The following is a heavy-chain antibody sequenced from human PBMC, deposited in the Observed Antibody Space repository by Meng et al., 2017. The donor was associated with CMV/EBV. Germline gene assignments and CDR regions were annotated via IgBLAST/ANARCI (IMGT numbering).Heavy chain of an antibody. CDR3: AYKTYRVDSSSWGPFDY. CDR2: IKQDGSEK. J-gene: IGHJ4*02. Sequence: GESLKISCAASGFTFSTYWMTWVRQAPGKGLEWVANIKQDGSEKYYVDSVKGRFTISRDNAKNSLYLDMNSLRAEDTAVYYCAYKTYRVDSSSWGPFDYWGQGTLVTVSS. D-gene: IGHD6-13*01. CDR1: GFTFSTYW. V-gene: IGHV3-7*01.